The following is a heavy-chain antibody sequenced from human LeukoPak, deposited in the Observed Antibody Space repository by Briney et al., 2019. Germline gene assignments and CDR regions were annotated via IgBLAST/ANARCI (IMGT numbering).Heavy chain of an antibody. Sequence: SETLSVTCTVSGGSISSYYWSWIRQPPGKGLEWIGYIYYSGSTNYNPSLKSRVTISVDTSKNQFSLKLSSVTAADTAVYYCARNGQWLAYTDYWGQGTLVTVSS. CDR1: GGSISSYY. CDR2: IYYSGST. CDR3: ARNGQWLAYTDY. J-gene: IGHJ4*02. D-gene: IGHD6-19*01. V-gene: IGHV4-59*08.